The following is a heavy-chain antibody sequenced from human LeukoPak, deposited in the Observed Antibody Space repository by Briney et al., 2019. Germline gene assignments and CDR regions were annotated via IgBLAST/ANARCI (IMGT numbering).Heavy chain of an antibody. J-gene: IGHJ4*02. D-gene: IGHD2-2*01. Sequence: GGSLRLSCVPSTFTFSDSVMHWVRQAPGKGLEWVSAISIDGNGKFYADSVRGRITISRDNSKKTLYLEMNSLSAEDTAVYYCAKEVRTSGRAGIFGYWGQGTLVTVFS. CDR3: AKEVRTSGRAGIFGY. CDR1: TFTFSDSV. CDR2: ISIDGNGK. V-gene: IGHV3-30*04.